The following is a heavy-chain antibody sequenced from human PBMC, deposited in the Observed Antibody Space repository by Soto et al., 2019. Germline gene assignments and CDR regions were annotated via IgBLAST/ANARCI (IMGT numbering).Heavy chain of an antibody. CDR2: ISYDGSNK. CDR3: AREGLEYYDSSGSDY. Sequence: GGSLRLSCAASGFTFSSYAMHWVRQAPGKGLEWVAVISYDGSNKYYADSVKGRFTISRDNSKNTLYLQMNSLRAEDTAVYYCAREGLEYYDSSGSDYWGQGTLVTVSS. J-gene: IGHJ4*02. D-gene: IGHD3-22*01. V-gene: IGHV3-30-3*01. CDR1: GFTFSSYA.